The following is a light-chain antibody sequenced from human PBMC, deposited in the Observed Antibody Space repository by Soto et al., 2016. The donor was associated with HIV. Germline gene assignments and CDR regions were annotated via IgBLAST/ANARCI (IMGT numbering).Light chain of an antibody. CDR3: QQYDDLLLT. CDR1: QDISNS. V-gene: IGKV1-33*01. Sequence: DIQLTQSPSFLSASVGDRVTITCQASQDISNSLNWYQQTPGKAPKLLIYDASNLETGVPSRFRGSGSGTDFTFTISSLQPEDIATYYCQQYDDLLLTFGGGTKVEI. CDR2: DAS. J-gene: IGKJ4*01.